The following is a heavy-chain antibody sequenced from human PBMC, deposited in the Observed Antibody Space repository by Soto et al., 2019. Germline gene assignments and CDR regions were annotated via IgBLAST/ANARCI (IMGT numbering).Heavy chain of an antibody. CDR2: IYSSGST. CDR3: ARHRDSGHYELDY. Sequence: SETLSLTCTVSGGSISNYYWSWIRQPPGKGLEWIGYIYSSGSTKHNLSLKSRVTISVDTSKNQFSLKLTSVTAADTAVYYCARHRDSGHYELDYWGQGMLVTVYS. J-gene: IGHJ4*02. CDR1: GGSISNYY. D-gene: IGHD2-21*02. V-gene: IGHV4-59*08.